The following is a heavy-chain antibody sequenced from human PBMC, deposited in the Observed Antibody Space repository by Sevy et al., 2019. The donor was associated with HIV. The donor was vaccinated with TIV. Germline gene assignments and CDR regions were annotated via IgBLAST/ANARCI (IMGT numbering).Heavy chain of an antibody. V-gene: IGHV3-73*01. CDR2: IRSKANNYAT. Sequence: GESLKISCAASGFTFSGSSIHWVRQASGKGLEWVGRIRSKANNYATTYDASVKGRFTISRDDSKNMAYLQMNSLRTEDTAVYYCSTTVVTSGYWGQGSLVTVSS. CDR3: STTVVTSGY. D-gene: IGHD4-17*01. J-gene: IGHJ4*02. CDR1: GFTFSGSS.